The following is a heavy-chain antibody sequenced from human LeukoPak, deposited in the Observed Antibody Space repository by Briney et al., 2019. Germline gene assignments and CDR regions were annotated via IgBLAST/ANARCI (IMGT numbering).Heavy chain of an antibody. Sequence: ASVKVSCKASGYTFTSYAMHWVRQAPGQRLEWMGWINAGNGNTKYSQKFQGRVTITRDTSASTAYMELSSLRSEDTAVYYCARGRYYYDSSGYYHPHLDYWGQGTLVTVSS. CDR2: INAGNGNT. CDR1: GYTFTSYA. CDR3: ARGRYYYDSSGYYHPHLDY. V-gene: IGHV1-3*01. D-gene: IGHD3-22*01. J-gene: IGHJ4*02.